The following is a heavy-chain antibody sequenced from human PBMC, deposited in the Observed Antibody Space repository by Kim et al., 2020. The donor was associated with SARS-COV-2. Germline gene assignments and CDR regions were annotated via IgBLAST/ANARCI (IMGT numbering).Heavy chain of an antibody. D-gene: IGHD7-27*01. CDR3: ARKGGFETYWGDFDI. Sequence: DTVKGRFTICRDTAKNSLYLQVSSLRDEDTAVYYCARKGGFETYWGDFDIWGQGTMVTVSS. J-gene: IGHJ3*02. V-gene: IGHV3-48*02.